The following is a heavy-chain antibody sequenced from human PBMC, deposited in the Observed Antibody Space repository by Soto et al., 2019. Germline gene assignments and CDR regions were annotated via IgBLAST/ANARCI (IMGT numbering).Heavy chain of an antibody. CDR1: GFTVSSNY. J-gene: IGHJ4*02. CDR2: IYSGGST. Sequence: LRLSCAASGFTVSSNYMSWVRQAPGKGLEWVSVIYSGGSTYYADSVKGRFTISRDNSKNTLYLQMNSLRAEDTAVYYCARDRAAARAFDYWGQGTLVTVSS. V-gene: IGHV3-53*01. CDR3: ARDRAAARAFDY. D-gene: IGHD6-13*01.